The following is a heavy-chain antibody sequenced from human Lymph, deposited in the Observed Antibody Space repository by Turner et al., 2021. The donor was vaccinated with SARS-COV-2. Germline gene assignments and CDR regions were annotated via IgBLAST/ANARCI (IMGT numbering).Heavy chain of an antibody. J-gene: IGHJ6*02. Sequence: QVQLVQSGAEVKKPGSSVKVSCKASGGTFSSSAISWVRQAPGQGIEWMGGIIPMVGIANYAQKFKGRVTITGDKSTSTAYMELRSLGSEDTAVYYCARIVAPGMGGGVYYYYYGMDVWGQGTTVTVSS. V-gene: IGHV1-69*10. CDR1: GGTFSSSA. CDR2: IIPMVGIA. D-gene: IGHD6-13*01. CDR3: ARIVAPGMGGGVYYYYYGMDV.